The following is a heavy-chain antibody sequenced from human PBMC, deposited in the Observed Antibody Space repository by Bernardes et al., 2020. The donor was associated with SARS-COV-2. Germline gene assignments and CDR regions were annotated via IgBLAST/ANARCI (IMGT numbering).Heavy chain of an antibody. CDR1: GFTFNMYA. Sequence: GGSLRLSCAASGFTFNMYAMNWVRHAPGKGLEWVSSISTTSSYINYADSLKGRFTVSRDNANSSLYLQMNSLRAEDTAVYYCARDVLGGLDYWGQGTLVTVAS. CDR2: ISTTSSYI. J-gene: IGHJ4*02. V-gene: IGHV3-21*01. D-gene: IGHD3-16*01. CDR3: ARDVLGGLDY.